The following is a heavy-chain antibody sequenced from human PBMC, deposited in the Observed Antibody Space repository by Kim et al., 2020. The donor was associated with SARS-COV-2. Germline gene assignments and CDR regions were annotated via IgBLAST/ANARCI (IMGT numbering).Heavy chain of an antibody. CDR2: INHSGST. CDR1: GGSFSGYY. D-gene: IGHD6-13*01. V-gene: IGHV4-34*01. CDR3: ARGIRRIAAAGTAPNYYYYGMDV. Sequence: SETLSLTCAVYGGSFSGYYWSWIRQPPGKGLEWIGEINHSGSTNYNPSLKSRVTISVDTSKNQFSLKLSSVTAADTAVYYCARGIRRIAAAGTAPNYYYYGMDVWGQGTTVTVSS. J-gene: IGHJ6*02.